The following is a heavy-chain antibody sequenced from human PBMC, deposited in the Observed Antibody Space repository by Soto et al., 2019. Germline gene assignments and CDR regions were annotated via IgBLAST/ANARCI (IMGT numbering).Heavy chain of an antibody. J-gene: IGHJ5*01. CDR3: ARERNWFDS. Sequence: ASVKVSCKASGYTFTNYAMHWVRQAPGQRLEWMGWMNPNSGNTVYAQRFQGRVTMTRNTSISTAYMELSSLRSEDTAVYYCARERNWFDSWGQGTLVTVSS. V-gene: IGHV1-8*02. CDR1: GYTFTNYA. CDR2: MNPNSGNT.